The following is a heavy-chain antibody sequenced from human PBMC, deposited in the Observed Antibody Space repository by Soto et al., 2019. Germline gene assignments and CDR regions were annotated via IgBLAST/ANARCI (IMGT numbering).Heavy chain of an antibody. D-gene: IGHD5-12*01. CDR3: ARGPEVDIVATVVVTDTGEPGGCFDP. V-gene: IGHV1-69*06. CDR2: IIPIFGTA. CDR1: GGTFSSYA. J-gene: IGHJ5*02. Sequence: SVKVSCKASGGTFSSYAISWVRQAPGQGLEWMGGIIPIFGTANYAQKFQGRVTITADKSTSTAYMELSSLRSEDTAVYYCARGPEVDIVATVVVTDTGEPGGCFDPWGQGTLVTVSS.